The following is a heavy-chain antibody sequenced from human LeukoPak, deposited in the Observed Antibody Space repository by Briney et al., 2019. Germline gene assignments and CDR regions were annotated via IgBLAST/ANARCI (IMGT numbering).Heavy chain of an antibody. J-gene: IGHJ4*02. Sequence: PGGSLRLSCAASGFTFSSYDMHWVRQATGKGLEWVSAIGTAGDTYYPGSVKGRFTISRENAKNSLYLQMNSLKTEDTAIYYCTPEPYYYAVNWGQGTLVTVAS. V-gene: IGHV3-13*01. CDR2: IGTAGDT. D-gene: IGHD3-10*01. CDR1: GFTFSSYD. CDR3: TPEPYYYAVN.